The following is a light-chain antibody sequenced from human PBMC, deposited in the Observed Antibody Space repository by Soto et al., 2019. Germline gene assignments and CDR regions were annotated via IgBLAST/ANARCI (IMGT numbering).Light chain of an antibody. J-gene: IGKJ1*01. CDR3: EQYFSFPWT. Sequence: DIVMTQSPDSLAVSLGERATINCKSSQSGLYSSNNKNYLAWYQQRPGQPPHLLIDWASTRESGVPDRFSGSGSVTDFTLTISSLQADDVAIYYCEQYFSFPWTFGQGTKVEIK. CDR1: QSGLYSSNNKNY. CDR2: WAS. V-gene: IGKV4-1*01.